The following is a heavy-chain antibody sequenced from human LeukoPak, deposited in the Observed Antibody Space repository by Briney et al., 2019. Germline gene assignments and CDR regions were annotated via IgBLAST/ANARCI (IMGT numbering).Heavy chain of an antibody. D-gene: IGHD6-25*01. CDR3: APGHECGLLDC. V-gene: IGHV1-24*01. Sequence: SEKLFCKVSGYSLSQLTMHWAPHAPGKGLEYRIGFDPQMSDTIYAEKLQGRTNMTEDTSTDTAYMELSSLRSEDTAVYYRAPGHECGLLDCWGQGTLVTVSS. CDR2: FDPQMSDT. J-gene: IGHJ4*02. CDR1: GYSLSQLT.